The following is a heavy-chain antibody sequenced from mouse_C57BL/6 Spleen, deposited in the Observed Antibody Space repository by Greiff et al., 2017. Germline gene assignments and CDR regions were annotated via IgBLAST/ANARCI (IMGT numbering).Heavy chain of an antibody. CDR3: ARRGSSPDYYAMDY. CDR2: IDPSDSYT. V-gene: IGHV1-50*01. Sequence: QVQLQQPGAELVKPGASVKLSCKASGYTFTSYWMQWVKQRPGQGLEWIGEIDPSDSYTNYNQKFKGKATLTVDTSSSTAYMQLSSLTSEDSAVYYCARRGSSPDYYAMDYWGQGASVTVSS. CDR1: GYTFTSYW. J-gene: IGHJ4*01. D-gene: IGHD1-1*01.